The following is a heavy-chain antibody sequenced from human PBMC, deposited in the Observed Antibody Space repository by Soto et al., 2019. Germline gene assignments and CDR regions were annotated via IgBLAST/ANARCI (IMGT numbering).Heavy chain of an antibody. V-gene: IGHV1-18*04. D-gene: IGHD5-12*01. CDR3: GREWIVATMYFDY. CDR1: GYTFTSSG. J-gene: IGHJ4*02. Sequence: ASGKVSCKASGYTFTSSGISWGRQAPGQWLEWMGGLTAYNGNTNYAQKLHGRVTMTTDTSTSTAYMGLRSLRSDDTAVYYCGREWIVATMYFDYWCQGTQVTVSS. CDR2: LTAYNGNT.